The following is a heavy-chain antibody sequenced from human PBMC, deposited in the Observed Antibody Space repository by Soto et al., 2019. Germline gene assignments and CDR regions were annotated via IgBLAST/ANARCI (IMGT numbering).Heavy chain of an antibody. D-gene: IGHD3-22*01. CDR1: GFTFSSYA. CDR3: GRGYYYECRGYYYDAFDI. Sequence: QVQLVESGGGVVQPGRSLRLSCAASGFTFSSYAMHWVRQAPGKGLEWVAVIAYDGSNKYYADSVKGRFTISRDNSKNTLYLQRNSLRVEDTAVYYCGRGYYYECRGYYYDAFDIWGQGTMVTVSS. J-gene: IGHJ3*02. V-gene: IGHV3-30-3*01. CDR2: IAYDGSNK.